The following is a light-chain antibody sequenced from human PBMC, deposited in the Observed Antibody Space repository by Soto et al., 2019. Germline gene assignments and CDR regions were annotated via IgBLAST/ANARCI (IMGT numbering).Light chain of an antibody. Sequence: EIVMTQSPASLSLSPGETATLSCRASQSISNSLAWYQQKPRQPPSLLIYGASTRATGIPARFSGSGSGTEFTLTISSLQSEDSSLYYCQQYNSWPPRTFGQGTKLDIK. CDR2: GAS. CDR1: QSISNS. V-gene: IGKV3-15*01. J-gene: IGKJ2*01. CDR3: QQYNSWPPRT.